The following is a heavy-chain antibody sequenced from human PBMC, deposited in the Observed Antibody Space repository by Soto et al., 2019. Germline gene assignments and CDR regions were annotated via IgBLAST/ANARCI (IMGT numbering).Heavy chain of an antibody. CDR1: GYTFTSYG. CDR2: ISAYNGNT. Sequence: ASVKVSCKASGYTFTSYGISWVRQAPGQGLEWMGWISAYNGNTSYAQKLQGRVTMTTDTSTSTAYMELRSLRSDDTAVYYCARDPHRITIFGWDDAFDIWGQGTMVTVSS. CDR3: ARDPHRITIFGWDDAFDI. J-gene: IGHJ3*02. V-gene: IGHV1-18*01. D-gene: IGHD3-3*01.